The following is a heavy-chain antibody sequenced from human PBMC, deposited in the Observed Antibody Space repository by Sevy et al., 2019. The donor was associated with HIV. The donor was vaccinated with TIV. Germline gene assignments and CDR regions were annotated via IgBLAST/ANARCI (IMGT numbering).Heavy chain of an antibody. D-gene: IGHD2-2*01. CDR3: TRHCSSTTCSHAFDI. CDR1: GGSFSGYY. Sequence: SETLSLTCDVYGGSFSGYYWSWIRQPPGKGLEWIGEINHSGSTNYNPSLMSRVTISEDTSKNQFSLKLSSVTAADTAVYYCTRHCSSTTCSHAFDIWGQGTMVTVSS. CDR2: INHSGST. V-gene: IGHV4-34*01. J-gene: IGHJ3*02.